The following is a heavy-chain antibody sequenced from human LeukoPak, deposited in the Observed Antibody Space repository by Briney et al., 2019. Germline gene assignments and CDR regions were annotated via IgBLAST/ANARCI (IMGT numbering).Heavy chain of an antibody. J-gene: IGHJ4*02. CDR3: AKDLRRTMSVGGDY. CDR1: GFTFSSYW. D-gene: IGHD3-22*01. CDR2: ISGSGGST. Sequence: GGSLRLSCAASGFTFSSYWMHWVRHAPGKGLEWVSAISGSGGSTYYADSVKGRFTISRDNSKNTLYLQMNSLRAEDTAVYYCAKDLRRTMSVGGDYWGQGTLVTVSS. V-gene: IGHV3-23*01.